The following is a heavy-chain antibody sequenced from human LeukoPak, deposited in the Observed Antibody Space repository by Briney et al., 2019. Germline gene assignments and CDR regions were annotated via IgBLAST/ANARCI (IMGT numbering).Heavy chain of an antibody. CDR2: IYTSGST. D-gene: IGHD2-2*01. Sequence: SETLSLTCTVSGGSTSSYYWSWIRQPAGKGLEWIGRIYTSGSTNYNPSLKSRVTISVDTSKNQFSLKLSSVTAADTAVYYCARLGYCSSTSCYADWFDPWGQGTLVTVSS. CDR1: GGSTSSYY. V-gene: IGHV4-4*07. CDR3: ARLGYCSSTSCYADWFDP. J-gene: IGHJ5*02.